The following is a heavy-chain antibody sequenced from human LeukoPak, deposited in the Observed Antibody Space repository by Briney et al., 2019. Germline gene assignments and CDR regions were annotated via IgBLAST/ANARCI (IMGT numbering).Heavy chain of an antibody. CDR1: GFSFSTYD. D-gene: IGHD5-24*01. CDR3: AKKPATIKFPFDI. J-gene: IGHJ4*02. V-gene: IGHV3-23*01. CDR2: ISTTGGYT. Sequence: GGSLRLSCVGSGFSFSTYDMGWVRQTPGKGRGWASAISTTGGYTEDADSVKGRFTIYRDNSQKTLFLQMHSLRAEDTAVYYCAKKPATIKFPFDIWGQGTLVTVSP.